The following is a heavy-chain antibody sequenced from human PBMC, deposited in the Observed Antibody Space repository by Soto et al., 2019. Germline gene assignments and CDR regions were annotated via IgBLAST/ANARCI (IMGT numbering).Heavy chain of an antibody. CDR3: ATRDDSCSGGSCYSYYDAFDI. CDR1: GYALTELS. Sequence: ASVKVSCKVSGYALTELSMHWVREAPGKALEWMGGFDPEDGETIYAQKFQGRVTMTEDTSTDTAYMELSSLRSEDTAVYYCATRDDSCSGGSCYSYYDAFDIWGQGTMVTVSS. D-gene: IGHD2-15*01. J-gene: IGHJ3*02. CDR2: FDPEDGET. V-gene: IGHV1-24*01.